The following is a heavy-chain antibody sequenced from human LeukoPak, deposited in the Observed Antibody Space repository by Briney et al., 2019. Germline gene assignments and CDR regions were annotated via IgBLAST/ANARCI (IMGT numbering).Heavy chain of an antibody. D-gene: IGHD5-18*01. CDR2: IYYSGST. J-gene: IGHJ4*02. CDR3: ARKVVGYSYDYFDY. Sequence: SETLSLTCTVSGGSISSSSYYWGWIRQPPGKGLEWIGSIYYSGSTNYNPSLKSRVTISVDTSKNQFSLKLSSVTAADTAVYYCARKVVGYSYDYFDYWGQGTLVTVSS. CDR1: GGSISSSSYY. V-gene: IGHV4-39*07.